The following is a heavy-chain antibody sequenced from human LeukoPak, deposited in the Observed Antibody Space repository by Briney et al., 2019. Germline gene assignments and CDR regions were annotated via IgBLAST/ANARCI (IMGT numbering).Heavy chain of an antibody. CDR2: INWYSGTM. V-gene: IGHV3-9*01. CDR3: AKDPYMDV. Sequence: GGSLRLSCAASGFSFADATMHWVRQVPGKGLEWVSGINWYSGTMGYADSVTGRFTISRDNAKNPLYLQMNSLKTEATALYYCAKDPYMDVWGKGTTVTVSS. CDR1: GFSFADAT. J-gene: IGHJ6*03.